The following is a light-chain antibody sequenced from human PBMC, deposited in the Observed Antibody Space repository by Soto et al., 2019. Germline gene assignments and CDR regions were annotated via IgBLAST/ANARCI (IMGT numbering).Light chain of an antibody. CDR3: QQYDGSST. Sequence: EIVLTQSPATLSFSPGERATLSCRASQSVSSHLAWYQQKPGQAPSLLIFGATSRATGIPDRFSGSGSGTCFTLTISRLEPEDFAVYYCQQYDGSSTFGQGTKVDIK. CDR2: GAT. J-gene: IGKJ1*01. V-gene: IGKV3-20*01. CDR1: QSVSSH.